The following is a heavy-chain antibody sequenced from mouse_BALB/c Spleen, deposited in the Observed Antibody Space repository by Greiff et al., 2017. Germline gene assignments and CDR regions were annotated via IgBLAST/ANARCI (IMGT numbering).Heavy chain of an antibody. V-gene: IGHV1S81*02. CDR3: YTPGFDY. CDR1: GYTFTSYY. CDR2: INPSNGGT. Sequence: VQLQESGAELVKPGASVKLSCKASGYTFTSYYMYWVKQRPGQGLVWIGEINPSNGGTNFNAKFKSTATLTVDKSSSTSYMQISSLTSEDSAVYYCYTPGFDYWGQGTTLTVSS. J-gene: IGHJ2*01.